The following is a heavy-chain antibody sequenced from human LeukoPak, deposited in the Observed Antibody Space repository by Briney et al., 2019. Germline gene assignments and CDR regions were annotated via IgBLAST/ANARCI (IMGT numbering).Heavy chain of an antibody. CDR1: GGTFSSYA. CDR3: ARVEIAARLGWYFDL. D-gene: IGHD6-6*01. V-gene: IGHV1-69*04. CDR2: IIPIFGIA. Sequence: SVKVSCKASGGTFSSYAISWVRQAPGQGLEWMGRIIPIFGIANYAQKFQGRVTITADKSTSTAYMELSSLRSEDTAVYYRARVEIAARLGWYFDLWGRGTLVTVSS. J-gene: IGHJ2*01.